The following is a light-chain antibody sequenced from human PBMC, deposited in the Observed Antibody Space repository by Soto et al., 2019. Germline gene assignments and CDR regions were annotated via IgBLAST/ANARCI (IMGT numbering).Light chain of an antibody. Sequence: EIVLTQSPGTLALSPGERATLSCRASQSVSSNYLTWYQQKRGQAPRLLIHGASSRATGIPDRFSGSGSGTDFTLTISRLEPEDFAVYYCQPYGSSPFTFGPGTKVGIK. CDR2: GAS. CDR1: QSVSSNY. V-gene: IGKV3-20*01. J-gene: IGKJ3*01. CDR3: QPYGSSPFT.